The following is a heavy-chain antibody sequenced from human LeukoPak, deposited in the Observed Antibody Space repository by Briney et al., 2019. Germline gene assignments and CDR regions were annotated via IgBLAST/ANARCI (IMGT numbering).Heavy chain of an antibody. CDR1: GFNFGDYY. CDR3: ARSWGVAAFDY. V-gene: IGHV3-11*04. Sequence: KPGGSLRLSCAASGFNFGDYYMSWIRQAPGKGLEWLTHISGSGSTIQYADSVKGRFIISRDNAENSLYLQMNGLRGEDTAVYYCARSWGVAAFDYWGQGTLVTVTS. CDR2: ISGSGSTI. D-gene: IGHD3-16*01. J-gene: IGHJ4*02.